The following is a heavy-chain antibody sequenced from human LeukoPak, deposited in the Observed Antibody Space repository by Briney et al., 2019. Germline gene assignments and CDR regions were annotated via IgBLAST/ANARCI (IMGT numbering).Heavy chain of an antibody. CDR1: GGSITTSDNY. J-gene: IGHJ4*02. V-gene: IGHV4-39*01. CDR3: ARQVDLSKFDY. CDR2: VHNSGST. Sequence: SETLSLTCIVSGGSITTSDNYWGWIRQPPGKGLEWIGAVHNSGSTYYNPSLKSRVTISVDTSKNQFSLKLSSVTAADTAVYYCARQVDLSKFDYWGQGTLVTVSS.